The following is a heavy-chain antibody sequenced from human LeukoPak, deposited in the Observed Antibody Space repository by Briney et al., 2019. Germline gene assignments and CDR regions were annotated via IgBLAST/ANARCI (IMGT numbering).Heavy chain of an antibody. J-gene: IGHJ4*02. D-gene: IGHD6-13*01. CDR3: ASDKDPTAAGSNFDY. CDR1: GGSISSYY. Sequence: PSETLSLTCTVSGGSISSYYWSWIRQPPGKGLEWIGYIYYSGSTNYNPSLKSRVTISVDTSKNQFSLKLSSVTAADTAVYYCASDKDPTAAGSNFDYWGQGTLVTVSS. CDR2: IYYSGST. V-gene: IGHV4-59*08.